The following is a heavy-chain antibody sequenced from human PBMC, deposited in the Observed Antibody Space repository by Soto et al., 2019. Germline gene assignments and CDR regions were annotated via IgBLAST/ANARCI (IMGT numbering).Heavy chain of an antibody. CDR1: GFTFSRYA. V-gene: IGHV3-23*01. J-gene: IGHJ4*02. Sequence: GGSLRLSCAASGFTFSRYAMSWVRQTPGKGLEWVSAISGSGSGTYYADSVKGRFTISRDNSKNTLYLQMNNLRAEDTALYYCVYCSGGSCYYFDYWGQGTLVTVSS. D-gene: IGHD2-15*01. CDR2: ISGSGSGT. CDR3: VYCSGGSCYYFDY.